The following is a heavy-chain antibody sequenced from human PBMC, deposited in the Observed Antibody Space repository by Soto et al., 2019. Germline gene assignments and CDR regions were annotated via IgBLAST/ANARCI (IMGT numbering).Heavy chain of an antibody. D-gene: IGHD6-19*01. Sequence: GGSLRLSCAASGFTFSGSAMHWVRQASGKGLEWVGRIRSKANSYATAYAASVKGRFTISRDDSKNTGYLQMNSLKTEDTAVYYCTREYSSGWYEKYYFDYWGQGXLVTVSS. V-gene: IGHV3-73*01. CDR1: GFTFSGSA. J-gene: IGHJ4*02. CDR3: TREYSSGWYEKYYFDY. CDR2: IRSKANSYAT.